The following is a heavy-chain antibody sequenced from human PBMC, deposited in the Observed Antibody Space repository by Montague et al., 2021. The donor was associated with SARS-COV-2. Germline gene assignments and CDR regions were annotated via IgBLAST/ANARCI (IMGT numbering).Heavy chain of an antibody. CDR2: ICDIGST. D-gene: IGHD2-15*01. CDR3: VREWECSGGSCYGPDAGAFDI. Sequence: SETLSLTCTVYGGSFSGYYWNWIRQPPGKGLEWIGEICDIGSTTYNPSLESRLTTSVDRSKNQFSLRLTSVTAADTAVYYCVREWECSGGSCYGPDAGAFDIWGQGTLVTVSS. J-gene: IGHJ3*02. V-gene: IGHV4-34*01. CDR1: GGSFSGYY.